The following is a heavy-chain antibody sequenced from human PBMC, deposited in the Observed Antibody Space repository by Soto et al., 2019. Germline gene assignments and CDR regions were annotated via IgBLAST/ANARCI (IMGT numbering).Heavy chain of an antibody. CDR2: IYHGGNT. CDR1: GFTVSSNH. Sequence: VQLVESGGGLIQAGGSLRLSCAASGFTVSSNHMTWIRQAPGRGPEWVSTIYHGGNTYYADSVKGRFAISRDNSKNMLYLQMNSLRAEDTAVYYCATGVDTAKDGYWGQGTLVTVSS. CDR3: ATGVDTAKDGY. D-gene: IGHD5-18*01. J-gene: IGHJ4*02. V-gene: IGHV3-53*01.